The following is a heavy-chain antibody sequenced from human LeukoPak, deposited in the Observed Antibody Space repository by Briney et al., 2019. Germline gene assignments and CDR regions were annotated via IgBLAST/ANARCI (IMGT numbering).Heavy chain of an antibody. Sequence: QPGGSLRLSCAASGFTFSSYWMSWVRQAPGKGLEWVANIKQDGSEKYYVDSVKGRFTISRDNAKNSLYLQMNSLRAEDTAVYYCARANVNSNQTNSYYYMDVWGKGTTVTVSS. CDR1: GFTFSSYW. D-gene: IGHD4-11*01. J-gene: IGHJ6*03. V-gene: IGHV3-7*01. CDR2: IKQDGSEK. CDR3: ARANVNSNQTNSYYYMDV.